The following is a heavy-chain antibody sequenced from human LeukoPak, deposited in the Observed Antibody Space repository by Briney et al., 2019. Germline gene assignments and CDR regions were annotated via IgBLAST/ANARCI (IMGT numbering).Heavy chain of an antibody. J-gene: IGHJ3*02. V-gene: IGHV3-53*01. CDR1: GFTFSSSA. D-gene: IGHD4-17*01. CDR2: IYSGGST. Sequence: PGGSLRLSCAASGFTFSSSAMSWVRQAPGKGLEWVSVIYSGGSTYYADSVKGRFTISRDNSKNTLYLQMNSLRAEDTAVYYCARDWRYGDWNDAFDIWGQGTMVTVSS. CDR3: ARDWRYGDWNDAFDI.